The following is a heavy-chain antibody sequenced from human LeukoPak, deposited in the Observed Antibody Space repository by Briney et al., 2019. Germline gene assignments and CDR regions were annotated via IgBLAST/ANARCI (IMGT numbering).Heavy chain of an antibody. D-gene: IGHD1-26*01. V-gene: IGHV4-34*01. CDR2: INHSRST. CDR1: GGSFSGYY. Sequence: SETLSLTCAVYGGSFSGYYWSWIRQSPGKGLEWIGEINHSRSTNYNPSLKSRVTISVDTSKNQFSLKLSSVTAADTAVYYCARELIADAFDIWGQGTMVTVSS. CDR3: ARELIADAFDI. J-gene: IGHJ3*02.